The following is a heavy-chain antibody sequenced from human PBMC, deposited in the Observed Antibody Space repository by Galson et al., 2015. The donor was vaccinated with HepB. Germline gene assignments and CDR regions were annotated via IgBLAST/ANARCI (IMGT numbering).Heavy chain of an antibody. CDR2: ISGSGGST. CDR1: GFTFSSYA. Sequence: SLRLSCAASGFTFSSYAMSWVRQAPGKGLEWVSAISGSGGSTYYADSVKGRFTISRDNSKNTLYLQMNSLRAEDTAVYYCAKLARQTYNWNDVGDYWGQGTLVTVSS. CDR3: AKLARQTYNWNDVGDY. V-gene: IGHV3-23*01. D-gene: IGHD1-20*01. J-gene: IGHJ4*02.